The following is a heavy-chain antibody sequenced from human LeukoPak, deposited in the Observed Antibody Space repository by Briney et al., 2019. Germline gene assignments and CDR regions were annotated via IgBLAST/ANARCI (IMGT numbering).Heavy chain of an antibody. CDR2: IYYSGST. CDR1: GGSISSGDYY. V-gene: IGHV4-30-4*01. CDR3: ARVVRFLEWLTLGYFDY. D-gene: IGHD3-3*01. J-gene: IGHJ4*02. Sequence: SETLSLTCTVSGGSISSGDYYWSWIRQPPGKGLEWIGYIYYSGSTYYNPSLKSRVTISVDTSKNQFSLKLSSVTAADTAVYYCARVVRFLEWLTLGYFDYWGQGTLVTVSS.